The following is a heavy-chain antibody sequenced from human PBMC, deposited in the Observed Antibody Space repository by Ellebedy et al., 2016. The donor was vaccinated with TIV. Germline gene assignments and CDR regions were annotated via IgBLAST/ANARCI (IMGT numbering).Heavy chain of an antibody. Sequence: LRLSCTVSGGSISSGGYSWSLIRQPPGKGLELIGYIYLGGTTSYNPSLQSRVTISVDRSKNQFSLNLSSVTATDTAVYYCARGINMRSAFDIWGKGAMVTVSS. CDR2: IYLGGTT. V-gene: IGHV4-30-2*01. CDR3: ARGINMRSAFDI. J-gene: IGHJ3*02. CDR1: GGSISSGGYS. D-gene: IGHD2-2*01.